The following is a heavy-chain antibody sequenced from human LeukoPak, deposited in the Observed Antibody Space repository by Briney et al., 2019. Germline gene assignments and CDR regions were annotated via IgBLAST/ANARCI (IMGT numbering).Heavy chain of an antibody. J-gene: IGHJ4*02. Sequence: TSETLSLTCTVSGGSIGSSSYYWGWIRQPPGKGLAWIGSIYYSGSTYYNPSLKSRVTISVDTSKNQFSLKLSSVTAADTAVYYCASLRERSYYARGFDYWGQGTLVTVSS. CDR1: GGSIGSSSYY. V-gene: IGHV4-39*01. CDR3: ASLRERSYYARGFDY. CDR2: IYYSGST. D-gene: IGHD1-26*01.